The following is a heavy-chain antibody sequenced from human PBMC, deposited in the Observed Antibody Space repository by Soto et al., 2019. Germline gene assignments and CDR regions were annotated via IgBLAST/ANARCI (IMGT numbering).Heavy chain of an antibody. CDR3: ASASGARDFDY. Sequence: QVQLQESGPGLVKPSQTLSLTCTVSGGSISSGDYYWSWIRQPPGKGLEWIGYIYYSGSTYYNPSLKSRVTISVDTSTNRCSLKLSSVTAAVTAVYYCASASGARDFDYWGQGTLVTVSS. CDR2: IYYSGST. J-gene: IGHJ4*02. CDR1: GGSISSGDYY. V-gene: IGHV4-30-4*01. D-gene: IGHD6-25*01.